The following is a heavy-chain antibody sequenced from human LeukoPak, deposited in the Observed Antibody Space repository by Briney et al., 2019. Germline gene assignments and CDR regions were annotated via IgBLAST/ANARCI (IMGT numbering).Heavy chain of an antibody. CDR2: IRYDGSNK. CDR3: AKGRTGYCSGGSCLNWFDP. J-gene: IGHJ5*02. CDR1: GFTFSSYG. D-gene: IGHD2-15*01. V-gene: IGHV3-30*02. Sequence: GGSLRLSCAASGFTFSSYGMHWVRQAPGKGLEWVAFIRYDGSNKYYADPVKGRFTISRDNSKNTLYLQMNSLRVEDTAVYYCAKGRTGYCSGGSCLNWFDPWGQGTLVTVSS.